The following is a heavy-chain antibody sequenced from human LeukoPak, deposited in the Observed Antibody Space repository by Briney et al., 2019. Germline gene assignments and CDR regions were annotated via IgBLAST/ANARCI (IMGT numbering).Heavy chain of an antibody. V-gene: IGHV5-51*01. CDR2: IYPGDSDT. CDR3: ATSTRAGPYYDSWSGYYPNYMDV. CDR1: GYSFTSYW. D-gene: IGHD3-3*01. J-gene: IGHJ6*03. Sequence: GESLKISCKGSGYSFTSYWIGWVRQMPGKGLEWMGIIYPGDSDTRYSPSFQGQVTISADKSISTAYLQWSSLKASDTAMYYCATSTRAGPYYDSWSGYYPNYMDVWGKGTTDTVSS.